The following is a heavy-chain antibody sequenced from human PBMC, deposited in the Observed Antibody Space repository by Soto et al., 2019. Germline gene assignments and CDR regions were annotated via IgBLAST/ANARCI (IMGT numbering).Heavy chain of an antibody. CDR2: ISGSGDGT. V-gene: IGHV3-23*01. CDR1: RLRVYIFV. D-gene: IGHD5-18*01. Sequence: AASRLRVYIFVLGWVRQAPGKGLEWVSAISGSGDGTDYADSVKGRFTISRDNSKNTLYLQMNSLRAEDTAVYYCTGPGYSVSAYWVKGAPVTGSS. CDR3: TGPGYSVSAY. J-gene: IGHJ1*01.